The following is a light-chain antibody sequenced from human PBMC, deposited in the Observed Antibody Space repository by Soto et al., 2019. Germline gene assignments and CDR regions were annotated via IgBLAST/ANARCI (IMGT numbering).Light chain of an antibody. Sequence: QSVLTQSPSVSGAPGQRVTISCTGSSSNIGAGYDVHWYQQLPGTAPKLLIFANINRPSGVPDRFSGSKSGTSASLAITGLRAEDEADYYCQSYDSSLSGYVFGTGTKPTVL. CDR1: SSNIGAGYD. V-gene: IGLV1-40*01. J-gene: IGLJ1*01. CDR2: ANI. CDR3: QSYDSSLSGYV.